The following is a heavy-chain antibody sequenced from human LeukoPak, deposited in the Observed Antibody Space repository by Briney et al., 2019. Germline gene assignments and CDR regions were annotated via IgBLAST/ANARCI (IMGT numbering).Heavy chain of an antibody. CDR2: KRYDGTNK. D-gene: IGHD3-10*01. J-gene: IGHJ4*02. CDR1: GFTFTTYG. CDR3: VTGRGEN. V-gene: IGHV3-30*02. Sequence: GGSLRLSCTASGFTFTTYGIHWVRQAPGKGLEWVAFKRYDGTNKNYADSVKGRFTISRDNSKSTFYLQMNSLRAEDTALYYCVTGRGENWGQGTLVTVSS.